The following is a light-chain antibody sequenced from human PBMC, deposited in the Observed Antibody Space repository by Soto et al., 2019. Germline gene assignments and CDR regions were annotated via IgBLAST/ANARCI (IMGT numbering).Light chain of an antibody. J-gene: IGLJ1*01. CDR3: SSYTSSTTLDV. Sequence: QLVLTQPPSVSGAPGQRVTISCTGSYSNIGAGYEVHWYQQIPGTAPKLLISGHNNRPSGVPDRFFGSKSGTSASLTIIGLQAEDEADYYCSSYTSSTTLDVFGTGTKLTVL. V-gene: IGLV1-40*01. CDR1: YSNIGAGYE. CDR2: GHN.